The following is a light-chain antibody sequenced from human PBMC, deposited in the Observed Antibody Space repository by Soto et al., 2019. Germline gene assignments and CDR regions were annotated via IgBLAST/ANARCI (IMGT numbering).Light chain of an antibody. V-gene: IGLV1-40*01. CDR1: SSNIGAGYD. Sequence: QSVLTQPPSVSGAPGQRVTISCTGGSSNIGAGYDVHWYQHLPGTAPKLLIYGNTNRPSGVPDRFSGSKSGTSASLAITGLQAEDEAHYYCQSYDSSLSAVFGGGTKVTVL. J-gene: IGLJ2*01. CDR3: QSYDSSLSAV. CDR2: GNT.